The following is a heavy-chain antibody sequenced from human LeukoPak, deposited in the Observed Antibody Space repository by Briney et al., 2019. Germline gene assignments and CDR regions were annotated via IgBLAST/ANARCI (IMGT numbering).Heavy chain of an antibody. CDR2: ISASGDAT. CDR1: GFTFSNYA. CDR3: AARPVEGLRPLDF. V-gene: IGHV3-23*01. Sequence: GGSLRLSCAASGFTFSNYAMAWVRQAPGKGLEWVSGISASGDATSDADSVKGRFTISRDNSKNTLFLEMNRLRADDTAVYYCAARPVEGLRPLDFWGQGTLVTVSS. J-gene: IGHJ4*02.